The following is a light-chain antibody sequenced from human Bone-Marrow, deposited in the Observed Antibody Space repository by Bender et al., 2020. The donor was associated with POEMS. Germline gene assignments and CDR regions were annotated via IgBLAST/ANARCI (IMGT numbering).Light chain of an antibody. CDR3: STWDDRLNAWL. V-gene: IGLV2-23*02. Sequence: GAYNLVSWYQQHPGKAPRLMIYEVNKRPSGVSNRFSGSKSGNTASLTISGLQAEDEADYYCSTWDDRLNAWLFGGGTKLTVL. J-gene: IGLJ3*02. CDR2: EVN. CDR1: GAYNL.